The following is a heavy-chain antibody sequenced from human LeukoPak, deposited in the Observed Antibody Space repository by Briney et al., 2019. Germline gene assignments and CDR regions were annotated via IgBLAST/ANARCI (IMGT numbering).Heavy chain of an antibody. Sequence: SQTLSLTCAVYGGSFSGYYWSWIRQPPGKGLEWIGEINHSGSTNYNPSLKSRVTISVDTSKNQFSLKLSSVTAADTAVYYCARGSGAFDIWGQGTMVTVSS. CDR1: GGSFSGYY. V-gene: IGHV4-34*01. CDR2: INHSGST. CDR3: ARGSGAFDI. J-gene: IGHJ3*02.